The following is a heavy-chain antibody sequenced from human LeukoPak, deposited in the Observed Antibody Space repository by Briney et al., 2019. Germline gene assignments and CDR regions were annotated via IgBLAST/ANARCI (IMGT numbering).Heavy chain of an antibody. J-gene: IGHJ4*02. Sequence: PGGSLRLSCAASGFTFSSYGMHWVRQAPGKGLEWVAVISYDGSNKYYADSVKGRFTISRDNSKNTLYLQMNSLRAEDTAVYYCAKARRPRHKANNDYGDYWFDYWGQGTLVTVSS. V-gene: IGHV3-30*18. D-gene: IGHD4-17*01. CDR3: AKARRPRHKANNDYGDYWFDY. CDR2: ISYDGSNK. CDR1: GFTFSSYG.